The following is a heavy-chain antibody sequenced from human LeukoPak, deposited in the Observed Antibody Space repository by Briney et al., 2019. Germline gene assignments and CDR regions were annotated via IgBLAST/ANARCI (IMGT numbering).Heavy chain of an antibody. CDR2: IYYSGST. V-gene: IGHV4-59*01. J-gene: IGHJ6*02. CDR1: GGSISSYY. Sequence: PSETLSLTCTVSGGSISSYYWSWIRQPPGKGLEWIGCIYYSGSTNYNPSLKSRVTISVDASNTQFSLERSSVTAADTAVYYCARVYYAPTGNGMDVWGQGTTVTVSS. D-gene: IGHD3-22*01. CDR3: ARVYYAPTGNGMDV.